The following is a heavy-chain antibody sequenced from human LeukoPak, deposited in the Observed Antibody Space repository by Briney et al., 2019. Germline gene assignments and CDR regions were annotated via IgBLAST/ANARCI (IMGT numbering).Heavy chain of an antibody. CDR2: MFYGGTT. Sequence: SETLSLTCTVFGGSISSSNYYWGWIRQPPGKGLEWIGTMFYGGTTYYSPSLKSRVTISVDTSKNQFSLKLSSVTAADTAVYYCARHRSGYGRLSGAFDYWGQGTLVTVSS. V-gene: IGHV4-39*01. CDR1: GGSISSSNYY. CDR3: ARHRSGYGRLSGAFDY. D-gene: IGHD3-9*01. J-gene: IGHJ4*02.